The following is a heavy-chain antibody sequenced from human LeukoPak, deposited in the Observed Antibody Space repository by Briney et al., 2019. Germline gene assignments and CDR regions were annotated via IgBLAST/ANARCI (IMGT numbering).Heavy chain of an antibody. V-gene: IGHV4-30-4*08. J-gene: IGHJ4*02. CDR3: AREHDSSGYYQVDY. Sequence: SETLSLTCAVSGYSISSGYYWGWIRQPPGKGLEWIGYIYYSGSTYYNPSLKSRVTISVDTSKNQFSLKLSSVTAADTAVYYCAREHDSSGYYQVDYWGQGTLVTVSS. CDR1: GYSISSGYY. CDR2: IYYSGST. D-gene: IGHD3-22*01.